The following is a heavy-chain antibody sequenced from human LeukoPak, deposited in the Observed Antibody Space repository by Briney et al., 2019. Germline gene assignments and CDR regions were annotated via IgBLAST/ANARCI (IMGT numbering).Heavy chain of an antibody. D-gene: IGHD5-18*01. CDR3: ARALTAMVNPVFDY. CDR1: GFTFSSYW. J-gene: IGHJ4*02. Sequence: PGGSLRLSCAASGFTFSSYWMSWVRQAPGKGLEWVANIKQDGSEKYYVDSVKGRFTISRDNAKNSLYLQMNSLRAEDTAVYYCARALTAMVNPVFDYWGQGTLVTVSS. V-gene: IGHV3-7*01. CDR2: IKQDGSEK.